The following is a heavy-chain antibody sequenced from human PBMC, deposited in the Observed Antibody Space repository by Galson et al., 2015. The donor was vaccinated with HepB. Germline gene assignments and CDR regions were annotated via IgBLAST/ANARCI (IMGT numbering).Heavy chain of an antibody. CDR2: ISSSSSSK. Sequence: SLRLSCAASGFTFSSYSMNWVRQAPGKGLEWVSYISSSSSSKYFADSVKGRFSISRDNAKISLYLQVSSLRAEDTAVYYCARVEWELGGVYYMDVWGKGTTVTVSS. CDR3: ARVEWELGGVYYMDV. V-gene: IGHV3-48*04. D-gene: IGHD1-26*01. CDR1: GFTFSSYS. J-gene: IGHJ6*03.